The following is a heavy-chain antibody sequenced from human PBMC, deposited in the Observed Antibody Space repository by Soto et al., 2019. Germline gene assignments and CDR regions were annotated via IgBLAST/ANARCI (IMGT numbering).Heavy chain of an antibody. Sequence: PVESLPICRNVSGYSFTSYWITCVRQMPGKGLEGMGKIPPSDSYATYSPSFEGHVTISADKSISTVYLQWSSLRASDTAMYYGARLYDVYYGMDVWGQGTPVTVSS. J-gene: IGHJ6*02. D-gene: IGHD5-12*01. CDR1: GYSFTSYW. CDR3: ARLYDVYYGMDV. V-gene: IGHV5-10-1*01. CDR2: IPPSDSYA.